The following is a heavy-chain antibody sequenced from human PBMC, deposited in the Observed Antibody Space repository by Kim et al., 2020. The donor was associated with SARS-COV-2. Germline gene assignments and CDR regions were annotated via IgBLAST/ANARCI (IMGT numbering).Heavy chain of an antibody. Sequence: SVKVSCKASGGTFSSYAISWVRQAPGQGLEWMGGIIPIFGTANYAQKFQGRVTITADESTSTAYMELSSLRSEDTAVYYCARDVDTARWFDPWGQGTLVTVSS. CDR3: ARDVDTARWFDP. CDR1: GGTFSSYA. D-gene: IGHD5-18*01. V-gene: IGHV1-69*13. CDR2: IIPIFGTA. J-gene: IGHJ5*02.